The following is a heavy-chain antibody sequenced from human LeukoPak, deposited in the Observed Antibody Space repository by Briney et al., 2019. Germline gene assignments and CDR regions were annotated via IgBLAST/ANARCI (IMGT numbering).Heavy chain of an antibody. CDR3: ARGSSPNIDY. J-gene: IGHJ4*02. CDR2: IYSGGST. V-gene: IGHV3-66*01. D-gene: IGHD2/OR15-2a*01. Sequence: TGGSLRLSCAASGFTVSSNYMSCVRQAPGKGLEWVSVIYSGGSTYYADSVKGRFTISRDNSKNTLYLQMNSLRAEDTAVYYCARGSSPNIDYWGQGTLVTVSS. CDR1: GFTVSSNY.